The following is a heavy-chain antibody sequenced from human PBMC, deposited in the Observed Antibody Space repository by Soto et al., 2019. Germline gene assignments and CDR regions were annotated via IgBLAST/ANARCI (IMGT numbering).Heavy chain of an antibody. D-gene: IGHD3-10*01. CDR2: IYYSGST. Sequence: SETLSLTCTVSGGSVSSGSYYWSWIRQPPGKGLEWIGYIYYSGSTNYNPSLKSRVTISVDTSKNQFSLKLSSVTAADTAVYYCARVRWITMVRGVHYGMDVWGQXTTVTVS. J-gene: IGHJ6*02. CDR3: ARVRWITMVRGVHYGMDV. V-gene: IGHV4-61*01. CDR1: GGSVSSGSYY.